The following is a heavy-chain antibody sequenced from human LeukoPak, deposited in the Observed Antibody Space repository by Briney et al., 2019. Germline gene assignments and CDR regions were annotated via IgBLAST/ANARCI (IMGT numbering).Heavy chain of an antibody. Sequence: PGRSLRLSCAASGFTFSSYGMHWVRQAPGKGLEWVAVIWYDGSNKYYADSVKGRFTISRDNSKNTLYLQMNSLRAEDTAVYYCARGGYGYGPFDYWGQGTLVTVSS. CDR1: GFTFSSYG. CDR3: ARGGYGYGPFDY. V-gene: IGHV3-33*01. D-gene: IGHD5-18*01. J-gene: IGHJ4*02. CDR2: IWYDGSNK.